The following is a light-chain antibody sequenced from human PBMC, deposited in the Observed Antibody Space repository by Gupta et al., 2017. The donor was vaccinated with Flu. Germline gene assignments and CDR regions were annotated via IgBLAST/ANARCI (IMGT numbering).Light chain of an antibody. J-gene: IGKJ1*01. CDR1: YSISSW. V-gene: IGKV1-5*03. CDR3: QQYNSYSWT. Sequence: KVTLTCLSSYSISSWLAWFLQKPGKAPKPLIYKASNVEDGVPSRFSGSGSGTDFTLTISSLQPDDFAIYYCQQYNSYSWTFGHGTRVEI. CDR2: KAS.